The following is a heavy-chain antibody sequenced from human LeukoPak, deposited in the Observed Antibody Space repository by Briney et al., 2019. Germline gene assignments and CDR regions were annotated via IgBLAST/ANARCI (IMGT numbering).Heavy chain of an antibody. CDR2: VSVEGTGR. Sequence: GGSLRLSCAASGFTFSSYTFYWFRQAPGKGLEWVASVSVEGTGRYFPGSVEGRFAISRDDSKKSVFLQMSNLRHEDTAVYFCATVTKVDSDYWGQGTLVTVSS. V-gene: IGHV3-30*09. CDR1: GFTFSSYT. J-gene: IGHJ4*02. D-gene: IGHD4-11*01. CDR3: ATVTKVDSDY.